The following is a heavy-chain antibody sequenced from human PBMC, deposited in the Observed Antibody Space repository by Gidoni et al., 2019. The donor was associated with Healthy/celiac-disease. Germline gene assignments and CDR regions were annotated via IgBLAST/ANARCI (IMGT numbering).Heavy chain of an antibody. CDR2: INHSGST. V-gene: IGHV4-34*01. J-gene: IGHJ5*02. D-gene: IGHD3-9*01. Sequence: QVQLQQWGAGLLKPSETLSLTCAVYGGSFSGSYWSWIRQPPGKGLEWIGEINHSGSTNYNPSLKSRVTISVDTSKNQFSLKLSSVTAADTAVYYCARGVRYFDWYTTLNWFDPWGQGTLVTVSS. CDR1: GGSFSGSY. CDR3: ARGVRYFDWYTTLNWFDP.